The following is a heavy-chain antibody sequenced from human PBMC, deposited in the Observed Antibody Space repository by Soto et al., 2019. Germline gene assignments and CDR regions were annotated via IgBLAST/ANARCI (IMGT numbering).Heavy chain of an antibody. J-gene: IGHJ4*02. V-gene: IGHV3-72*01. Sequence: VGSLRLSCTASSFSLSDQYLDWVRQAPGQGLEWVGRTVNKAFSYTTEYAAAVKGRFTISRDDSENSLYLQMTSLRTEDTAVYYCARAPMVLSRSYFDSWGQGTPVTVSS. CDR2: TVNKAFSYTT. CDR1: SFSLSDQY. CDR3: ARAPMVLSRSYFDS. D-gene: IGHD2-8*01.